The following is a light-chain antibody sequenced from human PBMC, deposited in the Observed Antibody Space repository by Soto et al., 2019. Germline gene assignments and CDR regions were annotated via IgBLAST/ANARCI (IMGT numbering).Light chain of an antibody. CDR1: QSISAA. V-gene: IGKV3-15*01. J-gene: IGKJ1*01. CDR2: GAS. Sequence: ISMTLSPAALALARGGRATLSCRASQSISAALAWYQQNPAQAPRLLIHGASTRATSSPARFSGSRSGTDFTLTISCLQPEDFAVYYCKQYNNWRWTFGQGTKLDIK. CDR3: KQYNNWRWT.